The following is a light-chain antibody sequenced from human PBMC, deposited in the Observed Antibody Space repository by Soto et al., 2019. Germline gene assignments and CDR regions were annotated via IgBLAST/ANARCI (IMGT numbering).Light chain of an antibody. CDR1: QSVTSS. J-gene: IGKJ1*01. CDR3: QQYINRPWP. Sequence: EMTPPPSTLPVKQKRRATLSCGASQSVTSSGAWYQQKPGQAPKLLIYAASTRAKGISDRFSGSGSGTEFTLAISCRQSEDFAVYYCQQYINRPWPFCQGSKVDI. CDR2: AAS. V-gene: IGKV3-15*01.